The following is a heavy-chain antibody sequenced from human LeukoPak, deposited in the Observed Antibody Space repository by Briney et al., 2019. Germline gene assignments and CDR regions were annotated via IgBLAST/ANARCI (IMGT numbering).Heavy chain of an antibody. Sequence: SQTLSLTCTVSGVAISSGSYYWSWIRQPAGKGLEWIGRIYTSGSTNYNPPLKRRVTTSVDTSKSRSSLKLSSVTAADTAVYYCARDSRATRTYYYDSSGSQGYYFDYWGQGTLVTVSS. CDR2: IYTSGST. CDR3: ARDSRATRTYYYDSSGSQGYYFDY. V-gene: IGHV4-61*02. J-gene: IGHJ4*02. D-gene: IGHD3-22*01. CDR1: GVAISSGSYY.